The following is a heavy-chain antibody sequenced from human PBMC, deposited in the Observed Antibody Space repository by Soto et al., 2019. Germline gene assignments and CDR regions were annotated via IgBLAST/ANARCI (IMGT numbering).Heavy chain of an antibody. CDR1: GFSFRDAW. Sequence: EVQMVESGGGLVKPGGSLRLYCAVSGFSFRDAWMNWVRQAPGKGLEWVGRIKSKAAGGAIDYAAPVKDRFTISRDDSKDTLYLQINSLKTEDTAMYYCTTDGSFVGVFVAFHLWGQGTMLSVSS. CDR2: IKSKAAGGAI. V-gene: IGHV3-15*07. J-gene: IGHJ3*01. D-gene: IGHD3-16*01. CDR3: TTDGSFVGVFVAFHL.